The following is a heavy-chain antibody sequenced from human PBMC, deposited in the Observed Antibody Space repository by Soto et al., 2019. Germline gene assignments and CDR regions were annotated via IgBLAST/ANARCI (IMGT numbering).Heavy chain of an antibody. CDR2: ISYDGSNK. V-gene: IGHV3-30*18. CDR1: GLTFSSYG. J-gene: IGHJ6*02. Sequence: GGSMRLSFAVSGLTFSSYGMHWVRAAPGKVMEWVAVISYDGSNKYYVDSVKGQFTIYRDNSKNTLYLQMNSLRAEDTAVYYCAKDDGYYYYGMDVWGQGTTVTVSS. CDR3: AKDDGYYYYGMDV.